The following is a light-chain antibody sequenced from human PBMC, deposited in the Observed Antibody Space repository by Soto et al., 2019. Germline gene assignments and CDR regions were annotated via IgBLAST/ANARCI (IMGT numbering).Light chain of an antibody. Sequence: EIVMTQSPLSLPVTPGEPASISCKSSQSLLHSNGYNYLEWYLQKPGQSPQLLIYSGSNRASGVPDRFSGSGSGTDFTLKISRVEAEEVAVYYCMQALQAPFTFGPGTKVDIK. CDR3: MQALQAPFT. CDR1: QSLLHSNGYNY. CDR2: SGS. J-gene: IGKJ3*01. V-gene: IGKV2-28*01.